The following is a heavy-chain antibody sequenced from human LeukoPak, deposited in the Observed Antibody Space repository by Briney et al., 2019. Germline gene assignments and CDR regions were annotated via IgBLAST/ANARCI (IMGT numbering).Heavy chain of an antibody. V-gene: IGHV4-4*02. CDR3: ATYYDSSGYKLDY. Sequence: SETLSLTCAVSGGSISSNNWWSWVRQPPGKGLEWIGEIYHSVSTNYNPSLKSRVTISVDKSKNQFSLKLSSVTAADTAVYYCATYYDSSGYKLDYWGQGTLVTVSS. CDR2: IYHSVST. CDR1: GGSISSNNW. D-gene: IGHD3-22*01. J-gene: IGHJ4*02.